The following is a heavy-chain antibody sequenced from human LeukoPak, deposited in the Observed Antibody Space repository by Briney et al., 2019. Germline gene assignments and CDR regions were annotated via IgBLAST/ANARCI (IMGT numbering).Heavy chain of an antibody. CDR2: IKKDGSAQ. V-gene: IGHV3-7*01. Sequence: PGGSLRLSCAGSGFTFSSYWMTWSRQAPGKGLKWVANIKKDGSAQNYVDSVKGRFSISRDNAQDSLYLQMNSLRAEDTAVYYCAITYGPGVRFYYFYMDVWGKGTTVTVSS. CDR3: AITYGPGVRFYYFYMDV. J-gene: IGHJ6*03. CDR1: GFTFSSYW. D-gene: IGHD1-20*01.